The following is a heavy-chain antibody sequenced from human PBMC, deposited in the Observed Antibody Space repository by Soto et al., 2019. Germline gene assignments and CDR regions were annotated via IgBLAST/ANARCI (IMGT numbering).Heavy chain of an antibody. Sequence: QVQLVESGGGLVKPGGSLRLSCVASGFTFSDHYMTWLRQAPGKGLEWLSYISTSSSYTNYADSVKARFTISRDNAMNSLYLHMISLRAEDTAVYYCARLRLTGYFDYWGQGTLFTVSS. CDR3: ARLRLTGYFDY. J-gene: IGHJ4*02. CDR1: GFTFSDHY. V-gene: IGHV3-11*05. CDR2: ISTSSSYT.